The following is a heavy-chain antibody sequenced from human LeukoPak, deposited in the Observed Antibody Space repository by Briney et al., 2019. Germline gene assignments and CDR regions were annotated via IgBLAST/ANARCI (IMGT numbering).Heavy chain of an antibody. V-gene: IGHV3-30*04. CDR1: GFTFSSYA. CDR3: ARDRGYYYDSSGHYFDY. Sequence: PGGSLRLSCAASGFTFSSYAVHWVRQAPGKGLERVAVISYDGSNKYYADSVKGRFTISRDNSKNTLYLQMNSLRAEDTAVYYCARDRGYYYDSSGHYFDYWGQGTLVTVSS. J-gene: IGHJ4*02. D-gene: IGHD3-22*01. CDR2: ISYDGSNK.